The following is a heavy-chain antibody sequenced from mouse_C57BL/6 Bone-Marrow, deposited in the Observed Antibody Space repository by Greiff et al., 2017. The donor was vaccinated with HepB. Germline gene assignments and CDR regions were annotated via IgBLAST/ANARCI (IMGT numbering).Heavy chain of an antibody. CDR2: INYDGSST. D-gene: IGHD2-4*01. Sequence: EVQVVESEGGLVQPGSSMKLSCTASGFTFSDYYMAWVRQVPEKGLEWVANINYDGSSTYYLDSLKSRFIISRDNAKNILYLQMSSLKSEDTATYYCARGDYENWYFDVWGTGTTVTVSS. CDR3: ARGDYENWYFDV. CDR1: GFTFSDYY. V-gene: IGHV5-16*01. J-gene: IGHJ1*03.